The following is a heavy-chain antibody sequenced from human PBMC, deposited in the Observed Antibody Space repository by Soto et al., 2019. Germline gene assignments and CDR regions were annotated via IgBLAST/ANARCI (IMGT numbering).Heavy chain of an antibody. J-gene: IGHJ4*02. Sequence: PSETLSLTCTVSGGSISSYYWSWIRQPPGKGLEWIGYIYYSGSTNYNPSLKSRVTISVDTSKNQFSLKLSSVTAADTAVYYCARVHSSSYHYFDYWGQGTLVTVSS. CDR1: GGSISSYY. CDR3: ARVHSSSYHYFDY. CDR2: IYYSGST. V-gene: IGHV4-59*08. D-gene: IGHD6-13*01.